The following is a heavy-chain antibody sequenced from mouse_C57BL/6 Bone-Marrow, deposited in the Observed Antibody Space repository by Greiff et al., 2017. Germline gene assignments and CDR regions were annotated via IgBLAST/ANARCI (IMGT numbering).Heavy chain of an antibody. CDR1: GYTFTGYW. Sequence: QVHVKQSGAELAKPGASVKLSCKASGYTFTGYWMHWVKQRPGQGLEWIGDINPSSGYTKYNQKFKDKATLTADKSSSTAYMQLSSLTYEDSAVYYCARDDGYYNYFDYWGQGTTLTVSS. V-gene: IGHV1-7*01. CDR2: INPSSGYT. CDR3: ARDDGYYNYFDY. J-gene: IGHJ2*01. D-gene: IGHD2-3*01.